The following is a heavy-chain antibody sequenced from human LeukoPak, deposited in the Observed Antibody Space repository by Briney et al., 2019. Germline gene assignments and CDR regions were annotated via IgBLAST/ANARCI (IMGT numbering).Heavy chain of an antibody. CDR3: ARDGGGSSGYYWGLGY. J-gene: IGHJ4*02. CDR1: GFTFSSYW. Sequence: GGSLRLSCAASGFTFSSYWMSWVRQAPGKGLEWVASINEDGGEIHYVDSVKGRFTISRDNAKDTLYLQMNSLTAEDTAVYYCARDGGGSSGYYWGLGYWGQGTLVTVSS. D-gene: IGHD3-22*01. V-gene: IGHV3-7*01. CDR2: INEDGGEI.